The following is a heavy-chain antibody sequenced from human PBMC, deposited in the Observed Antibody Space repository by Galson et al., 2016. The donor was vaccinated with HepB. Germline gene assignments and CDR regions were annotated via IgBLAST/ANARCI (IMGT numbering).Heavy chain of an antibody. Sequence: TLSLTCTVSGGSISSGSYYWSWIRQPAGKGLEWIGRIYTSGSTNYNPSLKSRVTISVDTSKNQFSLKLSSVTAADTAVYYCARDSRSHGMAAADPWGQGTLVTVSS. D-gene: IGHD6-13*01. CDR3: ARDSRSHGMAAADP. J-gene: IGHJ5*02. V-gene: IGHV4-61*02. CDR2: IYTSGST. CDR1: GGSISSGSYY.